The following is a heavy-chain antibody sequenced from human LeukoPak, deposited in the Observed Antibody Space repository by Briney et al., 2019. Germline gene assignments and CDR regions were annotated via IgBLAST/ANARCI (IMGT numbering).Heavy chain of an antibody. CDR2: ISSNGGST. CDR1: GFTFSSYA. V-gene: IGHV3-64*01. J-gene: IGHJ4*02. CDR3: ARGRRLVVPAAMNY. Sequence: PGGSLRLSCAASGFTFSSYAMSWVRQAPGKGLEYVSAISSNGGSTYYANSVKGRFTISRDNSKNTLYLQMGSLRAEDMAVYYCARGRRLVVPAAMNYWGQGTLVTVSS. D-gene: IGHD2-2*01.